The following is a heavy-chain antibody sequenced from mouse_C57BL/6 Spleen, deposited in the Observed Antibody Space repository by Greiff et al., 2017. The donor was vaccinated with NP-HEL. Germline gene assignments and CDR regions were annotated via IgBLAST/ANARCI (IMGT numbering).Heavy chain of an antibody. CDR1: GYTFTGYW. J-gene: IGHJ4*01. V-gene: IGHV1-9*01. D-gene: IGHD1-1*01. Sequence: QVQLQQSGAELMKPGASVKLSCKATGYTFTGYWIEWVKQRPGHGLEWIGEILPGSGSTNYNEKFKGKATFTADTSSNTAYMQLSSLTTEDSAIYYCARLGITTVVAQDAMDYWGQGTSVTVSS. CDR2: ILPGSGST. CDR3: ARLGITTVVAQDAMDY.